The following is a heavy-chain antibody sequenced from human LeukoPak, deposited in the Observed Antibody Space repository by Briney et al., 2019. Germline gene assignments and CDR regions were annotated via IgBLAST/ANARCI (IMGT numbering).Heavy chain of an antibody. Sequence: SETLSLTCTVSGGSISSSSYYWGWIRQPPGTGLEWIGSIYYSGSTYYNPSLKSRVTISVDTSKNQFSLKLSSVTAADTAVYYCARHEDDYDILTGYYITSGQDFQHWGQGTLVTVSS. CDR1: GGSISSSSYY. D-gene: IGHD3-9*01. CDR3: ARHEDDYDILTGYYITSGQDFQH. V-gene: IGHV4-39*01. CDR2: IYYSGST. J-gene: IGHJ1*01.